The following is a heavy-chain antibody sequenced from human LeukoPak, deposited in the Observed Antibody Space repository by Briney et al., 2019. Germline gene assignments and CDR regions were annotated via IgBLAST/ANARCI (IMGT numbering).Heavy chain of an antibody. Sequence: PSQTLSLTCTVSGDSISSGDYYWSWIRQPPGKGLEWIGYIYYSGNTYYNPSLKSRVTISVDTSKNQFSLKLSSVTAADTAVYYCAGYGDYPEAYYFDYWGQGTLVTVSS. CDR2: IYYSGNT. J-gene: IGHJ4*02. CDR1: GDSISSGDYY. D-gene: IGHD4-17*01. CDR3: AGYGDYPEAYYFDY. V-gene: IGHV4-30-4*08.